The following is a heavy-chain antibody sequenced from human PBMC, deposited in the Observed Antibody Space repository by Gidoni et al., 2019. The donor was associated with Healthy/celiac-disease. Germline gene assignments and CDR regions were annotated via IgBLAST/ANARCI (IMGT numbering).Heavy chain of an antibody. CDR3: ARDFYSSSWYTYYGMDV. D-gene: IGHD6-13*01. CDR1: GFTFSSYG. Sequence: QVQLVESGGGVVQPGRSLRLSCAASGFTFSSYGMHWVRQAPGKGLEWVAVIWYDGSNKYYADSVKGRFTISRDNSKNTLYLQMNSLRAEDTAVYYCARDFYSSSWYTYYGMDVWGQGTTVTVSS. CDR2: IWYDGSNK. V-gene: IGHV3-33*01. J-gene: IGHJ6*02.